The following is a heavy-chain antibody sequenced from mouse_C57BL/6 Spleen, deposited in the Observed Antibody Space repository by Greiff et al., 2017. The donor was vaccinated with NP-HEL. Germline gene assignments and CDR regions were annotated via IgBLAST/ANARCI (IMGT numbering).Heavy chain of an antibody. CDR2: ISDGGSYT. V-gene: IGHV5-4*01. J-gene: IGHJ4*01. Sequence: EVMLVESGGGLVKPGGSLKLSCAASGFTFSSYAMSWVRQTPEKRLEWVATISDGGSYTYYPDNVKGRFTISRDNAKNNLYLQMSHLKSEDTAMNYCAREADGYDASYAMDYWGQGTSVTVSS. D-gene: IGHD2-2*01. CDR1: GFTFSSYA. CDR3: AREADGYDASYAMDY.